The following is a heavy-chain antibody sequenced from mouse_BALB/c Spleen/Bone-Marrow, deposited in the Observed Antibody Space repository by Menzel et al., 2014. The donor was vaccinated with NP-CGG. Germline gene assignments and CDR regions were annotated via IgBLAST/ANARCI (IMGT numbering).Heavy chain of an antibody. CDR1: GFSLTSYG. CDR2: IWSDGST. Sequence: VKLMESGPDLVAPSQSLSLTCTVSGFSLTSYGLHWVRQPPGKGQEWLGVIWSDGSTTYNSALKSRLSISKDNSKRQVLLKMNSLQTDDTAMYYCARSGTDYAMDYWGQGTSVTVSS. D-gene: IGHD4-1*01. J-gene: IGHJ4*01. V-gene: IGHV2-6-2*01. CDR3: ARSGTDYAMDY.